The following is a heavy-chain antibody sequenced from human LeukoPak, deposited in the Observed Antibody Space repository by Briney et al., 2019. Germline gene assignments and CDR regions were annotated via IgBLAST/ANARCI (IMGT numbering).Heavy chain of an antibody. V-gene: IGHV3-23*01. CDR2: ISGSGGST. D-gene: IGHD3-3*01. Sequence: GGSLRLSCAASGFTFSSYAMSWVRQAPGKGLEWVSIISGSGGSTYYADSEKGGFTISRDNSKNTLYLQMNSLRAEDTAVYYCAKVRFLECLFPFDYWGQGTLVTVSS. J-gene: IGHJ4*02. CDR1: GFTFSSYA. CDR3: AKVRFLECLFPFDY.